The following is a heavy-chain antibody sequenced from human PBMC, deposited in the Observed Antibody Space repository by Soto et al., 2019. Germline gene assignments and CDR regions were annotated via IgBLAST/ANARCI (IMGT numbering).Heavy chain of an antibody. V-gene: IGHV3-7*03. CDR3: ARERGSKRMDI. D-gene: IGHD2-15*01. CDR1: GYTFSNYL. CDR2: IKQDGSEN. Sequence: PGGSLRLSCAVSGYTFSNYLMTWVRQAPGKGLEWVANIKQDGSENSYVGSVKGRFTISRDNANNSLYLQMNNLRAEDAAVYYCARERGSKRMDIWGQGTTVTVSS. J-gene: IGHJ6*02.